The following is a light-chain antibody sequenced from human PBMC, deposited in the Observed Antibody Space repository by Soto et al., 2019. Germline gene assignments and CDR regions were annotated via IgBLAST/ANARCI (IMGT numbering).Light chain of an antibody. CDR3: QQRSDWPLT. CDR1: QSLSSY. J-gene: IGKJ4*01. CDR2: DAS. V-gene: IGKV3-11*01. Sequence: EIVLTQSPATLSLSPGERATLSCRASQSLSSYLAWYQQKRGQAPRLLIYDASKRATGIPARFSGSGSGTDFTLSISSLEPEDFAVYYCQQRSDWPLTFGGGTKLEIK.